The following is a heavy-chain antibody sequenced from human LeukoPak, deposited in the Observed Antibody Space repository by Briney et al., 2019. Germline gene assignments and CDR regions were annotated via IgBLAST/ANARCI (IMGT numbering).Heavy chain of an antibody. D-gene: IGHD3-16*01. Sequence: PSETLSLTCTVSGGSISSSSYYWGWIRQPPGKGLEWIGRIYYSGSTYYNPSLKSRVTISVDTSKNQFSLKLSSVTAADTAVYYCARESTFGDIRDDYWGQKTLVTVSS. CDR2: IYYSGST. CDR3: ARESTFGDIRDDY. J-gene: IGHJ4*02. CDR1: GGSISSSSYY. V-gene: IGHV4-39*07.